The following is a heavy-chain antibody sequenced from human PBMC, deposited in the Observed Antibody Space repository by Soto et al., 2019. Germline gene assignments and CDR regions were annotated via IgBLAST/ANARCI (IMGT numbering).Heavy chain of an antibody. CDR1: GYIFVNYG. J-gene: IGHJ6*02. D-gene: IGHD3-16*01. CDR2: ISPYTGNT. V-gene: IGHV1-18*01. Sequence: QVQLVQSGAEVKKPGASVKVSCKASGYIFVNYGIAWVRQAPGQGLEWMGWISPYTGNTHSATKVQGRLTMTTATSTSTAYMDLGSLTSDDTAVYYCVMVDNYVTPTPQDVWGQGTTVTVSS. CDR3: VMVDNYVTPTPQDV.